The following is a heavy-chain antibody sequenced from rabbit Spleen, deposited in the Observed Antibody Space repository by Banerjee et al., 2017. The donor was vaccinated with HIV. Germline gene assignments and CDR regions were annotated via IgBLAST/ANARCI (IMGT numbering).Heavy chain of an antibody. CDR2: IYTGNGKT. V-gene: IGHV1S40*01. CDR3: ARDAAGREDFNL. CDR1: GFSFSSSYD. J-gene: IGHJ4*01. D-gene: IGHD4-2*01. Sequence: QQLVESGGGLVKPGASLTLTCTASGFSFSSSYDMCWVRQAPGKGLEWIGCIYTGNGKTYYAGWAKGRFTISKASSTTVTLHMTSLTAADTATYFCARDAAGREDFNLWGPGTLVTVS.